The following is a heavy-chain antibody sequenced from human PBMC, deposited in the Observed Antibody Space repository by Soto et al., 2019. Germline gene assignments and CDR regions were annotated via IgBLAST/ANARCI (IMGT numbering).Heavy chain of an antibody. CDR1: GFTFSSYA. V-gene: IGHV3-23*01. Sequence: GGSLRLSCAASGFTFSSYAMSWVRQAPGKGLEWVSAISGSGGSTYYADSVKGRFTISRDNSKNTLYLQMNSLRAEDTAVYYCAKVESGIYYDSSGYFYWGQGTLVTVSS. CDR2: ISGSGGST. CDR3: AKVESGIYYDSSGYFY. D-gene: IGHD3-22*01. J-gene: IGHJ4*02.